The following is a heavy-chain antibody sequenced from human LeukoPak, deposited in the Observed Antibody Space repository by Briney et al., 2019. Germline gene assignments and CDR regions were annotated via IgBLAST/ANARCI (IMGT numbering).Heavy chain of an antibody. CDR3: ARGSASFDY. D-gene: IGHD3-10*01. V-gene: IGHV3-23*01. J-gene: IGHJ4*02. CDR2: ISGSGGST. CDR1: GFTSSSYA. Sequence: GGSLRLSCAASGFTSSSYAMSWVRQAPGRGLEWVSAISGSGGSTYYADSVKGRFTISRDHSKNTLYLQMNTLRAEDTAVDYCARGSASFDYWGQGTLVTVSS.